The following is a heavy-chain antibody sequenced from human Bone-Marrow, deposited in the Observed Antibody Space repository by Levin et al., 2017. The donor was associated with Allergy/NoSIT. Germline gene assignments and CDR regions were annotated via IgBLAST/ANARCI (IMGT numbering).Heavy chain of an antibody. CDR3: VKDFGQE. J-gene: IGHJ4*02. CDR1: GFTFDDFV. CDR2: ISWNGDNI. V-gene: IGHV3-9*01. D-gene: IGHD3-16*01. Sequence: GGSLRLSCAASGFTFDDFVLHWVRQAPGRGLEWVSGISWNGDNIDYADSVKGRFTISRDNAENSLYLQMNSLRPEDTALYYCVKDFGQEWGQGTLVTVSS.